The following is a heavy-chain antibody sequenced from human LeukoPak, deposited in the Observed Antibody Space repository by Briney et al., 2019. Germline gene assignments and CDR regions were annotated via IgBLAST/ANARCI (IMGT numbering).Heavy chain of an antibody. V-gene: IGHV3-7*01. CDR3: ARGLGSTGGFFDL. J-gene: IGHJ2*01. CDR1: GFTFSSYW. CDR2: IKEDGSEK. D-gene: IGHD2-8*02. Sequence: GGSLRLSCAASGFTFSSYWMSRVRQAPGKGLEWVANIKEDGSEKHYVDFVKGRFTISRDNAKNSLYLRMNSLRAEDTAVYYCARGLGSTGGFFDLWGRGTLVTVSS.